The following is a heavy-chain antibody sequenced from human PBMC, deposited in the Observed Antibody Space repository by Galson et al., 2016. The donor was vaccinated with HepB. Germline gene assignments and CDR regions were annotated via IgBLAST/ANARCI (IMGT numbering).Heavy chain of an antibody. Sequence: SLRLSCAASGFTFSNYGLHWVRQAPGKGLEWVAVISYDETNKYYADSVKGRFTISRDNSKNTLYLQMYSLRAEDTAVYYYAKDFRSRSFDFWSGYIFDYWGQGTLVTVSS. V-gene: IGHV3-30*18. J-gene: IGHJ4*02. D-gene: IGHD3-3*01. CDR2: ISYDETNK. CDR1: GFTFSNYG. CDR3: AKDFRSRSFDFWSGYIFDY.